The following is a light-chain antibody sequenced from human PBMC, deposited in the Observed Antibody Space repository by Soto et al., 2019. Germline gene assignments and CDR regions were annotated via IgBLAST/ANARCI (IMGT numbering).Light chain of an antibody. CDR3: QQYINRWT. Sequence: DIQMTQSPSTLSASVGDRVTITCRASQSISTWLAWYQQKPGKAPKLLIYKASSLESGVPSRFSGSGSGTEFTLTISGLQHDASEYYYCQQYINRWTFGQGTKVEIK. CDR1: QSISTW. V-gene: IGKV1-5*03. CDR2: KAS. J-gene: IGKJ1*01.